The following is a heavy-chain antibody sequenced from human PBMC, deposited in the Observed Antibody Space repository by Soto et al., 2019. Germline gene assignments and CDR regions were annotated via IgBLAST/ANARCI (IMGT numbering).Heavy chain of an antibody. CDR1: GFTFTSSA. J-gene: IGHJ6*02. D-gene: IGHD2-2*01. CDR3: AADVAKYCSSTSCYYYYGMDV. CDR2: IVVGSGNT. Sequence: SVKVSCKASGFTFTSSAVQWVRQARGQRLEWIGWIVVGSGNTNYAQKFRERVTITRDMSTSTAYMELSSLRSEDTAVYYCAADVAKYCSSTSCYYYYGMDVWGQGTTVTVSS. V-gene: IGHV1-58*01.